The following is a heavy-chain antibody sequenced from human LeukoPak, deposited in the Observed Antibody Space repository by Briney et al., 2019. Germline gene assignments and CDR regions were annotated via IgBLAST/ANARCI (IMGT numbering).Heavy chain of an antibody. CDR3: ARAGVGRYCSSTSCHDYYYYGMDV. CDR1: GYTFTGYY. V-gene: IGHV1-2*06. D-gene: IGHD2-2*01. J-gene: IGHJ6*02. CDR2: IYPNSGGT. Sequence: ASVKVSCKASGYTFTGYYMHWVRQAPGQGLEWMGRIYPNSGGTNYAQKFQGRVTMTRDTSISTAYMELSRLRSDDTAVYYCARAGVGRYCSSTSCHDYYYYGMDVWGQGNTVTVSS.